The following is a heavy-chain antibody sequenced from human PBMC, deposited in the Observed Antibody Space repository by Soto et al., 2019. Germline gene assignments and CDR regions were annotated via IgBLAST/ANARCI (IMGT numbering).Heavy chain of an antibody. J-gene: IGHJ5*02. CDR2: ISSNSAYI. CDR1: GFTFRSFT. Sequence: GVXLRLSCAASGFTFRSFTMNWVRQAPGKGLEWVSTISSNSAYIYYTDALRGRFTISRDNAKNSLHLQMNSLRAEDTAVYYCTRDASRDSSARGWFDPWGPGTLVTVSS. D-gene: IGHD6-13*01. V-gene: IGHV3-21*01. CDR3: TRDASRDSSARGWFDP.